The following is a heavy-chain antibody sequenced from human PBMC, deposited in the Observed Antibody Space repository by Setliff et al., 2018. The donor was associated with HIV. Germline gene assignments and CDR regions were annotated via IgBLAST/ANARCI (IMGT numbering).Heavy chain of an antibody. V-gene: IGHV1-69*13. CDR3: ARAKATRQARPTNCFDP. CDR1: GGNFRFYA. Sequence: SVKVSCKASGGNFRFYAFSWVRQAPGQGLEWMGGIIPMFVTANYAQKFQDRVTITADESTSTAYMELSSLRFEDTAVYYCARAKATRQARPTNCFDPWDQGTLVTVSS. J-gene: IGHJ5*02. D-gene: IGHD1-1*01. CDR2: IIPMFVTA.